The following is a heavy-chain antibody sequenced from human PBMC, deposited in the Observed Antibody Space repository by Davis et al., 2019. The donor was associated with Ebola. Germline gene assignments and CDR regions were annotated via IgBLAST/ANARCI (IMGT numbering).Heavy chain of an antibody. CDR2: ISGSGGST. Sequence: GESLKISCAASGFTFSSYAMSWVRQAPGKGLEWVSAISGSGGSTYYADSVKGRFTISRDNSKNTLHLQMNRLREEDTAVYYCARVGIASGTALKGIDYWGQGTLVTVSS. CDR3: ARVGIASGTALKGIDY. V-gene: IGHV3-23*01. D-gene: IGHD1-1*01. CDR1: GFTFSSYA. J-gene: IGHJ4*02.